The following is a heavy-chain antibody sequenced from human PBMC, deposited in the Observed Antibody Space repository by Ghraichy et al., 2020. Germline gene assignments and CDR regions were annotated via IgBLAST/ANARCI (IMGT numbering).Heavy chain of an antibody. CDR1: GGSFSGYY. D-gene: IGHD2-21*01. Sequence: SDTLSLTCAVYGGSFSGYYWSWIRQPPGKGLEWIGEINHSGSTNYNPSLKSRVTISVDTSKNQFSLKLSSVTAADTAVYYCARYRGSVYYYYGMDVWGQGTTVTVSS. CDR2: INHSGST. J-gene: IGHJ6*02. CDR3: ARYRGSVYYYYGMDV. V-gene: IGHV4-34*01.